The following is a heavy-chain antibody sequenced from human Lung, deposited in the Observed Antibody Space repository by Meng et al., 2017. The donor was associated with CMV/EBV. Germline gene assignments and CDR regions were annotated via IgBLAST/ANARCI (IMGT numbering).Heavy chain of an antibody. CDR2: INTYSGDT. V-gene: IGHV1-18*01. CDR3: ARDRPQSAGGDFDWFYIGGADP. D-gene: IGHD3-9*01. Sequence: ASVKVSCKASGYTFFSFGITWVRQAPGQGLEWMGWINTYSGDTKYPQKLQGRVTMTTDTSTSTAYMELRSLRSDDTAVYYCARDRPQSAGGDFDWFYIGGADPWGQGTLVXVSS. CDR1: GYTFFSFG. J-gene: IGHJ5*02.